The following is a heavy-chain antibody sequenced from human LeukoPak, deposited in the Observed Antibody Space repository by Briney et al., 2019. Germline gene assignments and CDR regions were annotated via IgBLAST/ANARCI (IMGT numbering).Heavy chain of an antibody. CDR2: IYYSGST. CDR3: ARARKYEVYQSHFDY. CDR1: GGSISSYY. J-gene: IGHJ4*02. V-gene: IGHV4-59*01. Sequence: KSSETLSLTCTVSGGSISSYYWSWIRQPPGKGLEWIGYIYYSGSTNYNPSLKSRVTISVDTSKNQFSLKLSSVTAADTAVYYCARARKYEVYQSHFDYWGQGTLVTVSS. D-gene: IGHD1-14*01.